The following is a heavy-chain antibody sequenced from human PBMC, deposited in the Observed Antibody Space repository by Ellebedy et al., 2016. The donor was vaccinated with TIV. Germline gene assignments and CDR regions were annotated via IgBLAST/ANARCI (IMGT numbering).Heavy chain of an antibody. J-gene: IGHJ6*03. CDR3: ARGGGGSSSFLGVYYYYYMDV. D-gene: IGHD6-6*01. CDR1: GGSFSGYY. CDR2: INHSGST. Sequence: SETLSLXXAVYGGSFSGYYWSWIRQPPGKGLEWIGEINHSGSTNYNPSLKSRVTISVDTSKNQFSLKLSSVTAADTAVYYCARGGGGSSSFLGVYYYYYMDVWGKGTTVTVSS. V-gene: IGHV4-34*01.